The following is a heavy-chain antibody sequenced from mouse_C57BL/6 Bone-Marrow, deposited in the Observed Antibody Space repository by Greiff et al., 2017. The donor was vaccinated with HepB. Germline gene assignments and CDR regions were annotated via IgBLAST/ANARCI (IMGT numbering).Heavy chain of an antibody. CDR2: SRNKANDYTT. J-gene: IGHJ3*01. CDR1: GFTFSDFY. D-gene: IGHD3-2*02. Sequence: EVKLVESGGGLVQSGRSLRLSCATSGFTFSDFYMEWVRQAPGKGLEWIAASRNKANDYTTEYNASVKGRFIVSRDTSQSILYLQMNALRAEDTAIYYCARDAYSSGYFAYWGQGTLVTVSA. CDR3: ARDAYSSGYFAY. V-gene: IGHV7-1*01.